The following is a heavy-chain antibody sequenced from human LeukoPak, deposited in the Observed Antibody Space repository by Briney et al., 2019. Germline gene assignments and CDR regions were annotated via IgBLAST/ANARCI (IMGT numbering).Heavy chain of an antibody. CDR1: GYTFTSYY. V-gene: IGHV1-46*01. CDR3: ARERRFTDYMDV. J-gene: IGHJ6*03. D-gene: IGHD1-1*01. CDR2: INPSGGST. Sequence: ASVKVSCKASGYTFTSYYMHWVRQAPGQGLEWMGIINPSGGSTSYAQKFQGRVTMTRDMSTSTVYMELSSLRAEDTAVYYCARERRFTDYMDVWGKGTTVTVSS.